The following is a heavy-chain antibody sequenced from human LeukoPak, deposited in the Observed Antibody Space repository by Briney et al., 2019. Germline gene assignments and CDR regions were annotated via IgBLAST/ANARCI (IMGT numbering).Heavy chain of an antibody. D-gene: IGHD3-22*01. CDR2: IHYSGST. V-gene: IGHV4-59*01. Sequence: SETLSLTCTVSGGSSNNYYWSWIRQPPGKGLEWIGYIHYSGSTNYNPSLKSRVTISVDTSKNQFSLKMSSVTAADTAVYYCASDYYDSSGFDYWGQGTLVTVSS. CDR1: GGSSNNYY. J-gene: IGHJ4*02. CDR3: ASDYYDSSGFDY.